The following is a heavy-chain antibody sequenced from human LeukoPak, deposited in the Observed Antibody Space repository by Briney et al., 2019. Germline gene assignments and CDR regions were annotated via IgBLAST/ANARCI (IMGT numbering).Heavy chain of an antibody. Sequence: GGSLRLSCAASGFTFSSYAMHWVRQAPGKGLEYVSAISSNGGSTYYANSVKGRFTISRDNSEDTLYLQMGSLRAEDMAVYYCARVGSWDAFDIWGQGTMVTVSS. CDR1: GFTFSSYA. J-gene: IGHJ3*02. CDR3: ARVGSWDAFDI. V-gene: IGHV3-64*01. CDR2: ISSNGGST. D-gene: IGHD1-26*01.